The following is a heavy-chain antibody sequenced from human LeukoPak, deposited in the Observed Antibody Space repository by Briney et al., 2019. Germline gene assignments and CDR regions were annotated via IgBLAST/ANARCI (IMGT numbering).Heavy chain of an antibody. CDR1: GYTFTSYD. D-gene: IGHD3-3*01. J-gene: IGHJ6*02. V-gene: IGHV1-8*01. Sequence: ASVKVSCTASGYTFTSYDINWVRQATGQGLEWMGWMNPNSGNTGYAQTFQGRVTMTRNTSITTAYMELSSLRSEDTAVYYCARLYYDFWSGYYDTYYYYGMDVWGQGTTVTVSS. CDR2: MNPNSGNT. CDR3: ARLYYDFWSGYYDTYYYYGMDV.